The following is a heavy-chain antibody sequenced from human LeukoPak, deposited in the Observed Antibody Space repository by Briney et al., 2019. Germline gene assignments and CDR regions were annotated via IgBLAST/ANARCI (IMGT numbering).Heavy chain of an antibody. J-gene: IGHJ5*02. D-gene: IGHD4/OR15-4a*01. CDR3: ASSRGLYNWFYP. V-gene: IGHV4-59*01. Sequence: SETLSLTSTVSGGSISSYYLSWIRQPRGKGLEWIGYIYYSGSTNYNPSLKSRVTISVDTSKNQFSLKLSSVTAADTAVYYCASSRGLYNWFYPWGQGTLVAVSS. CDR1: GGSISSYY. CDR2: IYYSGST.